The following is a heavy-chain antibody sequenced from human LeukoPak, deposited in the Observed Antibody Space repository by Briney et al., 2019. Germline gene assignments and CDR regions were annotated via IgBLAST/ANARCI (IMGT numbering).Heavy chain of an antibody. J-gene: IGHJ3*02. CDR1: GGSFSGYY. Sequence: SETLSLTCAVYGGSFSGYYWSWIRQPPGKGLEWIGEINHSGSTNYNPSLKSRVTISVDTSKNQFSLKLSSVTAADTAVYYCATRYGGREKGRAFDIWGQGTMVTVSS. D-gene: IGHD4-23*01. CDR3: ATRYGGREKGRAFDI. CDR2: INHSGST. V-gene: IGHV4-34*01.